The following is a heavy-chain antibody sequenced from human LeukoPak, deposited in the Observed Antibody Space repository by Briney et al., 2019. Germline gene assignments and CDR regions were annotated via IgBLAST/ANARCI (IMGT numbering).Heavy chain of an antibody. Sequence: SETLSLTCTVSGGSINNYYWSWVRQPPGAGLEWLAYIYYTGSTNYNPSLKTRLTISVDTSKNQFSLRLNSVTAADTAVYYSARSVVPAALGLDPWGQGTLVTVSS. CDR2: IYYTGST. CDR3: ARSVVPAALGLDP. V-gene: IGHV4-59*08. CDR1: GGSINNYY. D-gene: IGHD2-2*01. J-gene: IGHJ5*02.